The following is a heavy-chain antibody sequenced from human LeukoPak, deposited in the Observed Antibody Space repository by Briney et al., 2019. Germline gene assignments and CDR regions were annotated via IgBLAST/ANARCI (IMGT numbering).Heavy chain of an antibody. CDR3: ARTFDY. Sequence: GGSLRLSCAASGFTFSSSTMNWVRQAPGKGLEWISYINSDSSVKYYADSVKGRFTISRDNAKNSLYLQMNGLRAEDMAVYYCARTFDYWGQGTLVTVSS. J-gene: IGHJ4*02. CDR2: INSDSSVK. V-gene: IGHV3-48*04. CDR1: GFTFSSST.